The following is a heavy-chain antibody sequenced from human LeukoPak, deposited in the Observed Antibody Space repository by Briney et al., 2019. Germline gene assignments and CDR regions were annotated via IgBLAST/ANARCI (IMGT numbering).Heavy chain of an antibody. J-gene: IGHJ4*02. CDR2: INHSGST. Sequence: SETLSLTCTVSGGSISSYYWSWIRQPPGKGLEWIGEINHSGSTNYNPSLKSRVTISVDTSKNQFSLKLSSVTAADTAVYYCARGGTPSKNIVVVPARYYFDYWGQGTLVTVSS. CDR3: ARGGTPSKNIVVVPARYYFDY. CDR1: GGSISSYY. V-gene: IGHV4-34*01. D-gene: IGHD2-2*01.